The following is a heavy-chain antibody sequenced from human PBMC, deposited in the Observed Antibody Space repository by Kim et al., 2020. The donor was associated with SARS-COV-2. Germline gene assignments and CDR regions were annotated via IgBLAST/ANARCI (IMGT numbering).Heavy chain of an antibody. CDR2: IFSGGSST. CDR3: EKDIGGGNYYYYGLDV. D-gene: IGHD2-15*01. J-gene: IGHJ6*02. Sequence: GGSLRLSCAASGINFRTYAMHWVRQAPGKGLEWVSVIFSGGSSTYYADSVKGRFTISRATSKTTFYLQMNSLRAEDTAVYYCEKDIGGGNYYYYGLDVWGQGTTVTV. CDR1: GINFRTYA. V-gene: IGHV3-23*03.